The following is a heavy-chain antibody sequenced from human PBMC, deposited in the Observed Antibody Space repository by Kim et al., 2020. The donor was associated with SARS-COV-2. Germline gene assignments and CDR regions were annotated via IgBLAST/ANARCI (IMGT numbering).Heavy chain of an antibody. CDR3: ARGAAGATYPVEY. V-gene: IGHV3-53*01. Sequence: CEDAVKGRLSISRENSKNTMYRQRNSLRAEDTAVYYCARGAAGATYPVEYWGQGTRVSVSS. J-gene: IGHJ4*02. D-gene: IGHD6-13*01.